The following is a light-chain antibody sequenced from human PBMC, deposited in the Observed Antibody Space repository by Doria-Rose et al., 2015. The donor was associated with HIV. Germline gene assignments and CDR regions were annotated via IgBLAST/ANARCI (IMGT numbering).Light chain of an antibody. CDR3: SSYTSSTFYV. CDR2: ELS. J-gene: IGLJ1*01. V-gene: IGLV2-18*02. Sequence: SVSGSPGQSVTISCTGTSSDVGSYNRVSWYQQPPGTAPKLMIYELSNRPSGVPDRFSGSKSGNTASLTISGLQTEDEADYYCSSYTSSTFYVFGTGTKVTVL. CDR1: SSDVGSYNR.